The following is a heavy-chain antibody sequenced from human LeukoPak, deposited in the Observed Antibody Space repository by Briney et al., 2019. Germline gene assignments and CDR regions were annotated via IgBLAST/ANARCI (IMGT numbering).Heavy chain of an antibody. CDR1: GGSISSYY. D-gene: IGHD1-1*01. V-gene: IGHV4-59*08. CDR2: IYYSGST. J-gene: IGHJ6*03. Sequence: SETLSLTCTVSGGSISSYYWSWIRQPPGKGLEWIGYIYYSGSTNYNPSLKSRVTISVDTSKNQFSLKLSSVTAADTAVYYCVIWNVDYYYMDVWGKGTTVTVSS. CDR3: VIWNVDYYYMDV.